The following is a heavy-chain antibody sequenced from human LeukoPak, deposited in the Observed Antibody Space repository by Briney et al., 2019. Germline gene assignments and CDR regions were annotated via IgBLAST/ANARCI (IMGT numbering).Heavy chain of an antibody. D-gene: IGHD2-8*02. CDR1: GGSISNYH. CDR2: IYSSGST. J-gene: IGHJ3*02. CDR3: ARHRGTGYLDTFDI. Sequence: SETLSLTCTVSGGSISNYHWSWIRQPAGKGLEWIGRIYSSGSTNYNPSLKSRITISVDPSKNQFSLYLNSVTAADTALYYCARHRGTGYLDTFDIWGQGTMVTVSS. V-gene: IGHV4-4*07.